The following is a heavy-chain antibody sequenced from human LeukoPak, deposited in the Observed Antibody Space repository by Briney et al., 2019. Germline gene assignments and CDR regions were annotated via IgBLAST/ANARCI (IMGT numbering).Heavy chain of an antibody. CDR3: ASGSRRFDY. D-gene: IGHD5-12*01. Sequence: GGSLRLSCAASGFTFSSYSMNWVRQAPGKGLEWVSYISSSSTNIYYADSVKGRFTISRDNAKNSLCLQVNSLRAEDTAVYYCASGSRRFDYWGQGTLVTVSS. V-gene: IGHV3-48*01. J-gene: IGHJ4*02. CDR1: GFTFSSYS. CDR2: ISSSSTNI.